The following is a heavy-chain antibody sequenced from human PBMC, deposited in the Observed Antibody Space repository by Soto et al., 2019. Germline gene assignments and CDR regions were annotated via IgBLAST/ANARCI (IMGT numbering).Heavy chain of an antibody. Sequence: QVQLVQSGGGVVQPGRSLRLSCAVSGFTFSSYSMHWVRQAPGKGLEWVAVISFDGSVKYYADSVKGRFSISRDNSKNTLYLQMNSLRPEDTAVYYCARDRSGIRGEHFQHWGQGTLVTVSP. CDR2: ISFDGSVK. D-gene: IGHD2-21*02. V-gene: IGHV3-30-3*01. CDR3: ARDRSGIRGEHFQH. J-gene: IGHJ1*01. CDR1: GFTFSSYS.